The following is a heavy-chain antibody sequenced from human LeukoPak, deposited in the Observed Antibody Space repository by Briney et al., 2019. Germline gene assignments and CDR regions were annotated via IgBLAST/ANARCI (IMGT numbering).Heavy chain of an antibody. Sequence: GRSLRLSCAASGFTFSSYGTHWVRQAPGKGLEWVAVIWYDGSNKYYADSVKGRFTISRDNSKNTLYLQMNSLRAEDTAVYYCAIGDCSSTSCYSIDYWGQGTLVTVSS. CDR3: AIGDCSSTSCYSIDY. CDR2: IWYDGSNK. J-gene: IGHJ4*02. CDR1: GFTFSSYG. D-gene: IGHD2-2*01. V-gene: IGHV3-33*01.